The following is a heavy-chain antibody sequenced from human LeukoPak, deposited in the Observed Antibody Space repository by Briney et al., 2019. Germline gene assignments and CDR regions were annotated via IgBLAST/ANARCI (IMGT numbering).Heavy chain of an antibody. CDR1: GYTFTGYY. J-gene: IGHJ5*02. Sequence: ASVKVSCKASGYTFTGYYMHWVRQASGQGLEWMGWINPNSGGTNYAQNFQGRVTMSRDTSITTAYMELSRLTSDDTAVYYCVRDDVSPWGQGTLVTVSS. CDR2: INPNSGGT. CDR3: VRDDVSP. V-gene: IGHV1-2*02.